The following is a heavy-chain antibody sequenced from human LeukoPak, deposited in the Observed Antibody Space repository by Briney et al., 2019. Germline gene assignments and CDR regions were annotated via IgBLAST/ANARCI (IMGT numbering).Heavy chain of an antibody. D-gene: IGHD5-24*01. V-gene: IGHV1-69*01. CDR2: IIPIFGTA. Sequence: GSSVKVSCKASGGTFSSYATSWVRQAPGQGLEWMGGIIPIFGTANYAQKFQGRVTITADESTSTAYMELSSLKSEDTAVYYCARVRDGYNDAYDIWGQGTMVTVSS. CDR1: GGTFSSYA. CDR3: ARVRDGYNDAYDI. J-gene: IGHJ3*02.